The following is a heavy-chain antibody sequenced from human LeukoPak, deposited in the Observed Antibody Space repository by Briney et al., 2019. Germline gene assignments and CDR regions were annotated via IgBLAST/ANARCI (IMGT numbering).Heavy chain of an antibody. CDR3: ARDDPLYCSSTSCYGRGFDY. Sequence: SETLSLTCTVSGGSISSGSYYWSWIRQPAGKGLEWIGRIYTSGSTNYNPSLKSRVTISVDTSKNQFSLKLSSVTAADTVVYYCARDDPLYCSSTSCYGRGFDYWGQGTLVTVSS. CDR1: GGSISSGSYY. V-gene: IGHV4-61*02. CDR2: IYTSGST. J-gene: IGHJ4*02. D-gene: IGHD2-2*01.